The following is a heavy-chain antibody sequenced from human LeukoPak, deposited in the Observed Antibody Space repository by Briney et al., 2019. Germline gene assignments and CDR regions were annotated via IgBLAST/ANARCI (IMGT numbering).Heavy chain of an antibody. J-gene: IGHJ6*02. V-gene: IGHV3-74*01. Sequence: GGSLRLSCAASGFTFSSYWMHWVRQAPGKGLVWVSRINSDGSSTSYADSVKGRFTISRDNAKNTLYLQMNSLRAEDTAVYYCARDHYILGIAVAGWGGYGMDVWGQGTTVTVSS. CDR1: GFTFSSYW. CDR3: ARDHYILGIAVAGWGGYGMDV. CDR2: INSDGSST. D-gene: IGHD6-19*01.